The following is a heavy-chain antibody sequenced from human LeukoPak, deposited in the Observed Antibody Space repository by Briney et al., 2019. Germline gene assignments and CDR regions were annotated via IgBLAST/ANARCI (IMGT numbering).Heavy chain of an antibody. J-gene: IGHJ4*02. V-gene: IGHV4-39*01. CDR2: TSYSGST. CDR3: SRTTGDSAVIAAH. D-gene: IGHD3-16*01. Sequence: SETLSLTCTVSGGSISGSCCYWGWIRQTPGKDLEWIGSTSYSGSTHHNPSFKSRVTVSVDTSKNQFFLNLSSVTAADTAVYYCSRTTGDSAVIAAHWGQGTLVTVSS. CDR1: GGSISGSCCY.